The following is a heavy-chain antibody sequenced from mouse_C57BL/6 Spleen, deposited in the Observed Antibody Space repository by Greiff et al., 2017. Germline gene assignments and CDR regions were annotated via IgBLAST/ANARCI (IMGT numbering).Heavy chain of an antibody. CDR2: INYDGSST. CDR1: GFTFSDYY. D-gene: IGHD1-1*01. CDR3: ARGGGYGSSSYYFDY. J-gene: IGHJ2*01. V-gene: IGHV5-16*01. Sequence: EVMLVESEGGLVQPGSSMKLSCTASGFTFSDYYMAWVRQVPEKGLEWVANINYDGSSTYYLDSLKSRFIISRDNAKNILYLQMSSLKSEDTATYYCARGGGYGSSSYYFDYWGQGTTLTVSS.